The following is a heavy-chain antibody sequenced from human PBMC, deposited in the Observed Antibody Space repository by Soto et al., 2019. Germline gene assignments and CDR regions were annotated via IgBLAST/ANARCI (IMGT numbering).Heavy chain of an antibody. V-gene: IGHV3-33*01. Sequence: QVQLVESGGGAVQPGRSLRLSCAASGFTFSSYGMHWVRQAPGKGLEWVAVIWYDGSNKYYADSVKGRFTISRDNSKNTLYLQMNSLRAEDTAVYYCARDLVSYDAFDIWGQGTTVTVSS. J-gene: IGHJ3*02. D-gene: IGHD2-2*01. CDR1: GFTFSSYG. CDR3: ARDLVSYDAFDI. CDR2: IWYDGSNK.